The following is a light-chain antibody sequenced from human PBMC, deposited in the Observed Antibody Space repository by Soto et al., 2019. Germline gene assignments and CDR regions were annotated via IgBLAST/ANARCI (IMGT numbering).Light chain of an antibody. Sequence: DIQMTQSPSSLSASVGDRVTITCRASQGIGSDLGWYQQKPGKAPKRLIYAAYNLQSGAPSRFSGSGSGTEFTLTISSLQPEDIATYYCLQHNSYPPTFGGGTKVEIK. J-gene: IGKJ4*01. CDR2: AAY. CDR1: QGIGSD. V-gene: IGKV1-17*01. CDR3: LQHNSYPPT.